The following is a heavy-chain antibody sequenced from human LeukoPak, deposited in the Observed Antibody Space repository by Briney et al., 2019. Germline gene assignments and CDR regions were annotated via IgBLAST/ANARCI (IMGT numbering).Heavy chain of an antibody. Sequence: PGGSLRLSCAASGFTFSSYGMHWVRQAPGKGLEWVTFIQSDGSHKYYADSVKGRFTIPRDNSKNTLYLQMNSRRAEDTAVYYCANGKYYFDNSGYPLWGQGTLVTVSS. V-gene: IGHV3-30*02. D-gene: IGHD3-22*01. CDR2: IQSDGSHK. CDR3: ANGKYYFDNSGYPL. CDR1: GFTFSSYG. J-gene: IGHJ4*02.